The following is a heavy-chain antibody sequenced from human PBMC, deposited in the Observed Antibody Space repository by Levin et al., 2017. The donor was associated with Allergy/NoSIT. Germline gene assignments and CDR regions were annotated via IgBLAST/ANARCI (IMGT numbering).Heavy chain of an antibody. D-gene: IGHD1-7*01. CDR1: GGSISSSNW. CDR2: IYHSGST. CDR3: ARDGGWNYGRDNWFDP. Sequence: SETLSLTCAVSGGSISSSNWWSWVRQPPGKGLEWIGEIYHSGSTNYNPSLKSRVTISVDKSKNQFSLKLSSVTAADTAVYYCARDGGWNYGRDNWFDPWGQGTLVTVSS. J-gene: IGHJ5*02. V-gene: IGHV4-4*02.